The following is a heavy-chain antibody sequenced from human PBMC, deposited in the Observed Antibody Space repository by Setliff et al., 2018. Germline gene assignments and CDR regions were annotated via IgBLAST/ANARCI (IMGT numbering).Heavy chain of an antibody. CDR2: IYIGGST. J-gene: IGHJ4*02. CDR1: GGSISSYY. V-gene: IGHV4-59*08. Sequence: SETLSLTCTVSGGSISSYYWSWIRQPAGKGLEWIGHIYIGGSTSYYPSLKSRVTISVDTSKNQFSLNLSSVTAADTAVYYCAKHRSYFDYWGQGTLVTVST. CDR3: AKHRSYFDY.